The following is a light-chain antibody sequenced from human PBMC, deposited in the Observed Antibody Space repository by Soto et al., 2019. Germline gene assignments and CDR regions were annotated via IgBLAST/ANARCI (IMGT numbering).Light chain of an antibody. Sequence: EIVLTQSPGTLSLSPGEIATLSFRASQSVSSNYLAWYQQKPGQAPRLLIYDAYNRATGIPPRFSGSGSGTDFTLTISSLEPEDSAVYYCQQRHMWPITFGQGTRLEIK. V-gene: IGKV3D-20*02. J-gene: IGKJ5*01. CDR1: QSVSSNY. CDR2: DAY. CDR3: QQRHMWPIT.